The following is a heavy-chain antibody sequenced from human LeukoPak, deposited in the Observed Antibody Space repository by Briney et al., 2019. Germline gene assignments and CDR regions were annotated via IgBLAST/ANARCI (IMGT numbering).Heavy chain of an antibody. CDR1: GGTFSSYT. V-gene: IGHV1-69*02. CDR2: IIPILGIA. J-gene: IGHJ4*02. CDR3: ARVGYSSSGVGFDY. D-gene: IGHD5-18*01. Sequence: GASVKVSCKASGGTFSSYTISWVRQAPGQGLEWMGRIIPILGIANYAQKFQGRVTMTRDTSTSTVYMELSSLRSEDTAVYYCARVGYSSSGVGFDYWGQGTLVTVSS.